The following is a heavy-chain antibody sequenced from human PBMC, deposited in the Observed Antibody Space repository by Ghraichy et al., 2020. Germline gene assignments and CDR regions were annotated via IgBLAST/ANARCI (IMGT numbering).Heavy chain of an antibody. V-gene: IGHV1-2*02. J-gene: IGHJ4*02. Sequence: ASVKVSCKASGYTFTGYYIHWVRQAPGQGLEWMGWINPKSGGTSYPQKFQGRVTMTRDTSISTAYLELNSLRSDDTAVFYCARIPLLAVAATDLDYWGQGTLVTVSS. CDR2: INPKSGGT. CDR1: GYTFTGYY. D-gene: IGHD6-19*01. CDR3: ARIPLLAVAATDLDY.